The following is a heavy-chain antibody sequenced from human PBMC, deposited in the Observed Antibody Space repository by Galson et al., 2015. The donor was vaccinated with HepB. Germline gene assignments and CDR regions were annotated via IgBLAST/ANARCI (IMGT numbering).Heavy chain of an antibody. V-gene: IGHV1-45*02. J-gene: IGHJ5*02. Sequence: SVKVSCKASGYTFTYRYLHWVRQAPGQALEWMGWITPFNGNTNYAQKFQDRVTITRDRSMSTAYMELSSLRSEDTAMYYCASGLIAAAGYGFDPWGQGTLVTVSS. D-gene: IGHD6-13*01. CDR1: GYTFTYRY. CDR2: ITPFNGNT. CDR3: ASGLIAAAGYGFDP.